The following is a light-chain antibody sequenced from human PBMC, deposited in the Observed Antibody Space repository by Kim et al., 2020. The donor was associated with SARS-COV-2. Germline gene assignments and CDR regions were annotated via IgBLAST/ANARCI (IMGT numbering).Light chain of an antibody. CDR2: DNN. CDR3: GTWDSSLSAGV. J-gene: IGLJ3*02. CDR1: SYNIGNNY. V-gene: IGLV1-51*01. Sequence: GQKVTISCSGSSYNIGNNYVSWYQQLPGTAPKLIIYDNNKRPSGIPDRFSGSKSGTSATLGITGLQTGDEADYYCGTWDSSLSAGVFGGGTQLTVL.